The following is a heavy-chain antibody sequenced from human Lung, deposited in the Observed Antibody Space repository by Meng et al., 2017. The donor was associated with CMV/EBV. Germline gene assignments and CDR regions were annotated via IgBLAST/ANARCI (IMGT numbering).Heavy chain of an antibody. J-gene: IGHJ4*02. Sequence: GGSLRLXCAASGFNVGTYWMTWVRQAPGKGLQWVANINQEGNWRAYVDSVKGRFTISRDNARNSVYLQMNSLRPEDTGVFYCARVPSSGYSPFESWGPGTXVTVSS. V-gene: IGHV3-7*04. CDR3: ARVPSSGYSPFES. CDR2: INQEGNWR. CDR1: GFNVGTYW. D-gene: IGHD3-22*01.